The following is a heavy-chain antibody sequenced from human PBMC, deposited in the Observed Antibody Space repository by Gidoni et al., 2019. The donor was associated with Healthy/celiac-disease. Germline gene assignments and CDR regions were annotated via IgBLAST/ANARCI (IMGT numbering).Heavy chain of an antibody. CDR1: GGSFSGYY. CDR3: ARGLNEMATIGDAFDI. Sequence: QLQLQQWGADLLKPSETLSLTCAVYGGSFSGYYWSWIRQPPGKGLEWIGEINHSGSTNYNPSLKSRVTISVDTSKNQFSLKLSSVTAADTAVYYCARGLNEMATIGDAFDIWGQGTMVTVSS. V-gene: IGHV4-34*01. D-gene: IGHD5-12*01. J-gene: IGHJ3*02. CDR2: INHSGST.